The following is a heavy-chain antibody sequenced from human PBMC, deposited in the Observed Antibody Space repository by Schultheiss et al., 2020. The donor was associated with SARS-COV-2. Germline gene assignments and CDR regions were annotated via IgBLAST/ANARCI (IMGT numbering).Heavy chain of an antibody. CDR3: AREYSSSSHNYYYYYGMDV. D-gene: IGHD6-6*01. CDR2: ISAYNGNT. V-gene: IGHV1-18*01. CDR1: GYTFTSYG. J-gene: IGHJ6*02. Sequence: ASVKVSCKASGYTFTSYGISWVRQAPGQGLEWMGWISAYNGNTNYAQKLQGRVTMTTDTSTSTAYMELRSLRSDDTAVYYCAREYSSSSHNYYYYYGMDVWGQGTTVTGSS.